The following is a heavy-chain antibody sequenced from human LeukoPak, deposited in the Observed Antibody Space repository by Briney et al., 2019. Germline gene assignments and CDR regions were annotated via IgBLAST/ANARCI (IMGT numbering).Heavy chain of an antibody. CDR3: AGTTVTTLLYYYYYGMDV. CDR2: IYSGGST. CDR1: GFTVSSNY. V-gene: IGHV3-53*04. Sequence: GGSLRLSCAASGFTVSSNYMSWVRQAPGKGLEWVSVIYSGGSTYYADSVKGRFTISRHNSKNTLYLQMNSLRAEDTAVYYYAGTTVTTLLYYYYYGMDVWGQGTTVTVSS. J-gene: IGHJ6*02. D-gene: IGHD4-17*01.